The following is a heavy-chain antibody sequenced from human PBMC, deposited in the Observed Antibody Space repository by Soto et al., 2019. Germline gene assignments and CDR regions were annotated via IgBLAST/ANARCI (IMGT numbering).Heavy chain of an antibody. D-gene: IGHD3-3*01. Sequence: QVQLVESGGGVVQPGRSLRLSCAASGFTFSSYGMHWVRQAPGKGLEWVAVIWYDGSNKYYADSVKGRFPISRDNSKNTLYLEMNSLRGEDTAVYYCARVIEGLYDFWSGYYIRGDYYGMDVWGQGTTVTVSS. V-gene: IGHV3-33*01. CDR2: IWYDGSNK. CDR3: ARVIEGLYDFWSGYYIRGDYYGMDV. J-gene: IGHJ6*02. CDR1: GFTFSSYG.